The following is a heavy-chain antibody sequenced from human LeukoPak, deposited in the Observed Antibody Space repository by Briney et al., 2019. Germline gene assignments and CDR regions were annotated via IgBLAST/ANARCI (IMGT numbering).Heavy chain of an antibody. CDR2: ISGSGGST. J-gene: IGHJ4*02. CDR1: GFTFSSYG. Sequence: AGGSLRLSCAASGFTFSSYGMSWVRRAPGKGLEWVSAISGSGGSTYYADSVKGRFTISRDNSKNTLYLQMNSLRAEDTAVYYCARGSSSGWPDYLDYWGQGTLVTVSS. CDR3: ARGSSSGWPDYLDY. V-gene: IGHV3-23*01. D-gene: IGHD6-19*01.